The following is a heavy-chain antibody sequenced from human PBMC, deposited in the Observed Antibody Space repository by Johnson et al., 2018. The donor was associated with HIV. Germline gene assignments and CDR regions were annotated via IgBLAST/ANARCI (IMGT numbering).Heavy chain of an antibody. CDR2: ISYDGSNK. CDR1: GFTFSTYT. CDR3: ARAGSTSGWFDAFDI. J-gene: IGHJ3*02. V-gene: IGHV3-30*04. Sequence: QVQLVESGGGVVQPGRSLRLSCAASGFTFSTYTLHWVRLAPGKGLEWVAVISYDGSNKYYADSVKGRFTISRDSSKNTLYLQMNSLRTEDTAAYYCARAGSTSGWFDAFDIWGQGTMVTVSS. D-gene: IGHD6-19*01.